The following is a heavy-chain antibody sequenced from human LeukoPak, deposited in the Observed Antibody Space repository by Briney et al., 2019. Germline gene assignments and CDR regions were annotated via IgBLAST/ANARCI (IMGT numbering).Heavy chain of an antibody. CDR3: AKVGSTVTTLNWFDP. J-gene: IGHJ5*02. V-gene: IGHV3-23*01. D-gene: IGHD4-17*01. Sequence: PGGSLRLSCAASGSTFSSYAMSWVRQAPGKGLEWVSGISDGGGSTYYGDSVKGRFTISRDNSKNTLYLQMNSLRAEDTAIYYCAKVGSTVTTLNWFDPWGQGTLVTVSS. CDR1: GSTFSSYA. CDR2: ISDGGGST.